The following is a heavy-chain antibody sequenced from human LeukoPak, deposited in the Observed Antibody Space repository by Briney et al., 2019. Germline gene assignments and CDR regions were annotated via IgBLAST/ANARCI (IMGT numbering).Heavy chain of an antibody. V-gene: IGHV1-69*13. CDR2: IIPIFGTA. Sequence: APVKVSCKASGGTFSSYAISWVRQAPGQGLEWVGGIIPIFGTANYAQKFQGRVTITADESTSTAYMELSSLRSEDTAVYYCARSQDIVVVPAAMPSLYYYYYGMDVWGQGTTVTVSS. CDR3: ARSQDIVVVPAAMPSLYYYYYGMDV. CDR1: GGTFSSYA. D-gene: IGHD2-2*01. J-gene: IGHJ6*02.